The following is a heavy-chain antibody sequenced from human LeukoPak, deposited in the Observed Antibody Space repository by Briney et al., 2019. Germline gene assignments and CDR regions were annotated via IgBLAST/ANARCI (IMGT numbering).Heavy chain of an antibody. CDR2: ISYDGSNK. Sequence: GGSLRLSCAASGFTLSSYGMHWVRQAPGKGLEWVAVISYDGSNKYYADSVKGRFTISRDNSKNTLYLQMNSLRAEDTAVCYCAGWYRDSDFDYWGQGTLVTVSS. D-gene: IGHD6-19*01. V-gene: IGHV3-30*03. CDR1: GFTLSSYG. J-gene: IGHJ4*02. CDR3: AGWYRDSDFDY.